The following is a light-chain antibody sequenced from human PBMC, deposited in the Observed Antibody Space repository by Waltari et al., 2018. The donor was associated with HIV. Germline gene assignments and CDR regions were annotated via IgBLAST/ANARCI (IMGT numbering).Light chain of an antibody. CDR1: SSNFGAGHA. V-gene: IGLV1-40*01. CDR2: DNS. CDR3: HSHAGNLVV. Sequence: QSVLTQQHSVYGSPGRRVTIFCPGSSSNFGAGHAVHWYQLMPGNATKFGIYDNSDRPSGVPARFSGSKSGTSASLAINKHRAVYEADYYGHSHAGNLVVFGGGAKVTVL. J-gene: IGLJ3*02.